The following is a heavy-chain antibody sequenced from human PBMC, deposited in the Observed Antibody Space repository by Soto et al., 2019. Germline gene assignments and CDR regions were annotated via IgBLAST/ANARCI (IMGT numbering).Heavy chain of an antibody. Sequence: QVQLVQSGAEVKKPGASVKVSCKASGYTLTGYYMHWVRQAPGQGLEWMGWINPNSGGTDYAQKFQGRVTMTRDTSISTAYMELSRLRSDDTAVYYCAGGVLSGSYYNWFDPWGQGTPVTVSS. CDR2: INPNSGGT. D-gene: IGHD1-26*01. CDR1: GYTLTGYY. CDR3: AGGVLSGSYYNWFDP. J-gene: IGHJ5*02. V-gene: IGHV1-2*02.